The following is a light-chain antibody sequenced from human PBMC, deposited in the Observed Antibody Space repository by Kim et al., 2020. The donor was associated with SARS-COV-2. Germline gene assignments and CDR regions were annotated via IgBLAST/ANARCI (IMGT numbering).Light chain of an antibody. V-gene: IGKV1-5*01. CDR1: QSITRW. CDR2: DAA. J-gene: IGKJ2*01. Sequence: TPCESVGDRVTMTCRASQSITRWLDWYQQKPGKAPKLLIYDAASVKRGVPTRCSGSGSGTEFTITLSSLQPDDFASYYCHQYNSYSHTFGQGTKLEI. CDR3: HQYNSYSHT.